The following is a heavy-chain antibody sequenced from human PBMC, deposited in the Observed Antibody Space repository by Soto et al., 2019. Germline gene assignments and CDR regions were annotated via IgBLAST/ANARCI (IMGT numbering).Heavy chain of an antibody. J-gene: IGHJ3*02. D-gene: IGHD1-1*01. Sequence: GESLKISCKGSGYSFTSYWISWVRQMPGKGLEWMGRIDPSDSYTNYSPSFQGHVTISADKSIGTAYLQWSSLKASDTAMYYCARQPSNNWNDRVAFDIWGQGTMVTVSS. V-gene: IGHV5-10-1*01. CDR2: IDPSDSYT. CDR3: ARQPSNNWNDRVAFDI. CDR1: GYSFTSYW.